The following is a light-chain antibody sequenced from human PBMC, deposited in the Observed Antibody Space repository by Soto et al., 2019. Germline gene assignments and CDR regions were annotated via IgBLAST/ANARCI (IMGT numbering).Light chain of an antibody. CDR1: QSVSSN. CDR2: GAS. V-gene: IGKV3-20*01. J-gene: IGKJ4*01. Sequence: EIVITQSPATLSVSPGERATLSCRASQSVSSNLAWYQQKPGQATRXLIYGASSRATGMPDRFSGGGSGTDFTLTISRLAPEDFPVYYCQQFSSYPLTFGGGNRWIS. CDR3: QQFSSYPLT.